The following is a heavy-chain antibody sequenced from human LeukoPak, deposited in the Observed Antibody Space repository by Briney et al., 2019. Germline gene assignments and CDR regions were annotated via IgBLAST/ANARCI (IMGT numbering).Heavy chain of an antibody. Sequence: QPGGSLRLSCAASGFTFSSTWMSWVRQAPGKGLEWVANIKEDGSEKYYADSVKGRFSISRDNARNSVYLQMASLRVEDTAVYYCARDPVEWELLLDYWGQGTLVTVSS. CDR3: ARDPVEWELLLDY. CDR1: GFTFSSTW. CDR2: IKEDGSEK. V-gene: IGHV3-7*01. D-gene: IGHD1-26*01. J-gene: IGHJ4*02.